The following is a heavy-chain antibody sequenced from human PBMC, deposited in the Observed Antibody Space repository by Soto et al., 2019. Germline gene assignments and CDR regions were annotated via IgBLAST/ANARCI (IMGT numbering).Heavy chain of an antibody. D-gene: IGHD3-10*01. CDR3: AKVLGGSFKFGY. V-gene: IGHV3-23*01. J-gene: IGHJ4*02. Sequence: PGGSLRLSCAASGFTFSSYAMSWVRQAPGKGPEWVSAISGSGGSTYYADSVKGRFTISRDNSKNTLYLQMNSLRAEDTAVYYCAKVLGGSFKFGYWGQGTLVTVSS. CDR1: GFTFSSYA. CDR2: ISGSGGST.